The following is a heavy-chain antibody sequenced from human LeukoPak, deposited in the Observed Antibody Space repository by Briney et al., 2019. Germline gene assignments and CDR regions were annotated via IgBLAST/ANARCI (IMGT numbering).Heavy chain of an antibody. D-gene: IGHD2-2*02. CDR2: IYYSGST. Sequence: SETLSLTCTVSGGSISSYYWSWIRQPPGKGLEWIGYIYYSGSTNYNPSLKSRVTISVDTSKNQSSLKLSSVTAADTAVYYCAREADCSSTSCYTGKNYYYYMDVWGKGTTVTVSS. J-gene: IGHJ6*03. CDR1: GGSISSYY. V-gene: IGHV4-59*01. CDR3: AREADCSSTSCYTGKNYYYYMDV.